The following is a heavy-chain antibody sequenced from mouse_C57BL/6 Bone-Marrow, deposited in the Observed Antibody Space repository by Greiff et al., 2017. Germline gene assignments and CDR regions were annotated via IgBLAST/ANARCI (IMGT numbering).Heavy chain of an antibody. J-gene: IGHJ2*01. CDR1: GFSLTSYG. CDR3: ATYYSGYFDY. D-gene: IGHD2-12*01. Sequence: QVQLKESGPGLVLPSQSLSITCTVSGFSLTSYGVHWVRQSPGKGLEWLGVIWSGGSTDSNAAFISRLSISKDNSKSQVFFKMNSLQADDTAIYYCATYYSGYFDYGGQGTTLTVSS. CDR2: IWSGGST. V-gene: IGHV2-2*01.